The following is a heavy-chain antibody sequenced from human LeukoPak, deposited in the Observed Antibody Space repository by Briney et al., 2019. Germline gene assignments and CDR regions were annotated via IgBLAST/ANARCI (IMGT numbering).Heavy chain of an antibody. V-gene: IGHV3-30*18. J-gene: IGHJ6*02. CDR1: GFTFSSHG. D-gene: IGHD2-2*01. Sequence: TGGSLRLPCAASGFTFSSHGMHWVRQAPGKGLEWVADISYDGGKKYYGDSVQGRFTISRDNSKNTVYLQMNSLRPEDTAVYYCVKDRRTEAYGMEVWGQGTAVTVSS. CDR2: ISYDGGKK. CDR3: VKDRRTEAYGMEV.